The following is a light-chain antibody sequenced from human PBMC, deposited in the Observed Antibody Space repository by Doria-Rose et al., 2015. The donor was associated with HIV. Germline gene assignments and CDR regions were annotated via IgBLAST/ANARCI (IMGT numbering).Light chain of an antibody. V-gene: IGKV3-20*01. CDR2: DGS. J-gene: IGKJ1*01. Sequence: EIVLTQSPGTLSLSPGERATLSCRASQNFSSTYLAWYQQKPGQAPSLLTYDGSTRATGIPDRFSASGSGTDFTLTINRLEPEDFALYYCHQYGTSWTFGQGTKVEI. CDR1: QNFSSTY. CDR3: HQYGTSWT.